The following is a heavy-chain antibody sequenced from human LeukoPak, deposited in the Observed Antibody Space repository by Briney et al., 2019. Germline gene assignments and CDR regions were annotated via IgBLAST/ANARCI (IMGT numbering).Heavy chain of an antibody. J-gene: IGHJ6*02. CDR2: ISWNSGSI. D-gene: IGHD5-12*01. CDR3: ARVPNQRYTWYYYYGMDV. Sequence: GTSLRLSCAASGFNFDDYVMPWVRQAPGKGLEWVSGISWNSGSIGYADSVKGRFTTSRDNAKNSLYLQMGSLRAEDTAVYYCARVPNQRYTWYYYYGMDVWGQGTTVTVSS. V-gene: IGHV3-9*01. CDR1: GFNFDDYV.